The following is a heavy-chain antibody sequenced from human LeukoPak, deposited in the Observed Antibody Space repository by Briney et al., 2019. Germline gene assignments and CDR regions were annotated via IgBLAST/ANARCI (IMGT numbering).Heavy chain of an antibody. D-gene: IGHD2-15*01. V-gene: IGHV1-69*13. CDR1: GGTFSNYA. J-gene: IGHJ5*02. Sequence: ASVKVSCKASGGTFSNYAISWVRQAPGQGLEWMGAIIPIFGTANYAQKFQGRVTITADESTSTAYMELSSLRSEDTAVYYCARVVVAATVFASRGPYNWFDPWGQGTLVTVSS. CDR3: ARVVVAATVFASRGPYNWFDP. CDR2: IIPIFGTA.